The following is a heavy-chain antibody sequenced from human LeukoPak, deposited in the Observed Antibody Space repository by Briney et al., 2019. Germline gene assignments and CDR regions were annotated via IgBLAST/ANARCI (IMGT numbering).Heavy chain of an antibody. Sequence: KPGGSLRLSCAASGFTFSSYSMNLVRQAPGKGLEWVSSISSSSSYIYYADSVKGRFTISRDNAKNSLYLQVNSLRAEDTAVYYCARDKIPCDFWSGNDAFDIWGQGTMVTVSS. CDR1: GFTFSSYS. D-gene: IGHD3-3*01. CDR2: ISSSSSYI. J-gene: IGHJ3*02. CDR3: ARDKIPCDFWSGNDAFDI. V-gene: IGHV3-21*01.